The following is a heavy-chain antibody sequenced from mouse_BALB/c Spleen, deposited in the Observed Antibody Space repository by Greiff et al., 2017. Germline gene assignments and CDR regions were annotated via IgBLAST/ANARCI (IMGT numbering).Heavy chain of an antibody. V-gene: IGHV3-2*02. CDR3: ARGITTAIAMDY. Sequence: EVHLVESGPGLVKPSQSLSLTCTVTGYSITSDYAWNWIRQFPGNKLEWMGYISYSGSTSYNPSLKSRISITRDTSKNQFFLQLNSVTTEDTATYYCARGITTAIAMDYWGQGTSVTVSS. J-gene: IGHJ4*01. CDR2: ISYSGST. CDR1: GYSITSDYA. D-gene: IGHD1-2*01.